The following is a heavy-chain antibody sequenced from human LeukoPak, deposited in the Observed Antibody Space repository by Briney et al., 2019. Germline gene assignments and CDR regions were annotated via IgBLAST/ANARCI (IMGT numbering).Heavy chain of an antibody. CDR1: RFTFSACG. CDR3: AKGTAVDRQYFEN. Sequence: PGRSLRLSCAASRFTFSACGMHWVRQAPGKGLEWVAAISFDGSHKYYADSVKGRSTISRDNSMNTLYLQMNSLRAGDTAVYYCAKGTAVDRQYFENWGQGTLVTVSS. V-gene: IGHV3-30*18. J-gene: IGHJ4*02. CDR2: ISFDGSHK. D-gene: IGHD1-1*01.